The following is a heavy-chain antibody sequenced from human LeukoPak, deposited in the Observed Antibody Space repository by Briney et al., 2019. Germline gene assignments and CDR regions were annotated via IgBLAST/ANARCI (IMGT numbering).Heavy chain of an antibody. D-gene: IGHD2-2*01. V-gene: IGHV3-23*01. Sequence: GGSLRLSCAASGFTFSSYAMSWVRQAPGKGLEWVSAISGSGGSTYYADSVKGRFTISRDNSKNTLYLQMNSLRAEDAAVYYCAKFEGYCSSTSCSWIYYYYYMDVWGKGTTVTVSS. CDR3: AKFEGYCSSTSCSWIYYYYYMDV. CDR2: ISGSGGST. CDR1: GFTFSSYA. J-gene: IGHJ6*03.